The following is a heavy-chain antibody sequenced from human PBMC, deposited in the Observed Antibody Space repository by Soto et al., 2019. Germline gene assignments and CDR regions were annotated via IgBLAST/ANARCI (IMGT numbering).Heavy chain of an antibody. CDR2: IHHSGST. V-gene: IGHV4-4*02. Sequence: ETLSLTCAVSGDSISSGTWWSWVRQPPGKGLEWIGEIHHSGSTNYNPSLKSRVTISVDKSKNQFSLKLSSVTAADTAVYYCARKVPAAAVDFWGRGTLVTVSS. D-gene: IGHD6-13*01. CDR3: ARKVPAAAVDF. CDR1: GDSISSGTW. J-gene: IGHJ4*02.